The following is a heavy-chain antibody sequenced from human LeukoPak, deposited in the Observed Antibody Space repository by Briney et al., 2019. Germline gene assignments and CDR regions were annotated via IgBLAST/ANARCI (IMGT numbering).Heavy chain of an antibody. CDR1: GYTFTSYY. Sequence: ASVKVSCKASGYTFTSYYMHWVRQAPGQGLEWMGIINPSGGSTSYAQKFQGRVTMTRDTSTSTVYMELSSLRSEDTAVYYCARIAAAGRYKQYYFDYWGQGTLVTVSS. J-gene: IGHJ4*02. CDR2: INPSGGST. D-gene: IGHD6-13*01. CDR3: ARIAAAGRYKQYYFDY. V-gene: IGHV1-46*01.